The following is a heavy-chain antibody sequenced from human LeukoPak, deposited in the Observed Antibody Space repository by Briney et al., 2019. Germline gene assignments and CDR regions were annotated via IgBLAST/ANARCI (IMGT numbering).Heavy chain of an antibody. Sequence: PAETLSLTCTVSGGSISSYYWSWIRQPAGKGLEWIGRIYTSGSTNYDPSLKSRVTMSVDTSKNQFSLKLSSVTAADTAVYYCARDTYYYDSSGYLTLDYWGQGTLVTVSS. CDR2: IYTSGST. CDR3: ARDTYYYDSSGYLTLDY. V-gene: IGHV4-4*07. D-gene: IGHD3-22*01. CDR1: GGSISSYY. J-gene: IGHJ4*02.